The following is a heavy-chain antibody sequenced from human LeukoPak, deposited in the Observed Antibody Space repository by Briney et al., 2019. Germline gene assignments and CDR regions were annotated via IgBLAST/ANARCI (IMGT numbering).Heavy chain of an antibody. Sequence: GGSLRLSCAASGFTFSSYEMNWVRQAPGKGLEWISYINSRSSTIYYSDSVKGRFTISRDNVKNSLYLQMNSLRTEDTAIYYCTGAWHFDERSGYFDLWGQGSLVTVSS. V-gene: IGHV3-48*03. CDR3: TGAWHFDERSGYFDL. CDR1: GFTFSSYE. J-gene: IGHJ4*02. CDR2: INSRSSTI. D-gene: IGHD3-22*01.